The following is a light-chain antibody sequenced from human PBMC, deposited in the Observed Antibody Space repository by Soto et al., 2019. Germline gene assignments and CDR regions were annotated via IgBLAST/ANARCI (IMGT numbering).Light chain of an antibody. CDR2: DAS. J-gene: IGKJ1*01. CDR3: QRYGSSPTWT. V-gene: IGKV3-20*01. CDR1: QSVSSSY. Sequence: EIVLTQSPGTLSLSPGERATLSCRASQSVSSSYLAWYQQKPGQAPRLLIYDASNRATGIPDRFSGSGSGTDFTLTISRLEPEDFAVYFCQRYGSSPTWTFGQGTKVDIK.